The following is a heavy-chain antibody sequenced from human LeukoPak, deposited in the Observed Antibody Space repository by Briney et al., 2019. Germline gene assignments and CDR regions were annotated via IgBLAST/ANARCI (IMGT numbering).Heavy chain of an antibody. J-gene: IGHJ4*02. Sequence: GGSLRLSCAASGFTFSNYAMSWVRQAPGKGLEWVSEISVSGGSTYYADSVKGRFTISRDNSENTLHLQMNSLRAEDTAVYYCARSIHVYCSGGGCYSVNFDYWGQGTLVTVSS. D-gene: IGHD2-15*01. CDR3: ARSIHVYCSGGGCYSVNFDY. CDR1: GFTFSNYA. V-gene: IGHV3-23*01. CDR2: ISVSGGST.